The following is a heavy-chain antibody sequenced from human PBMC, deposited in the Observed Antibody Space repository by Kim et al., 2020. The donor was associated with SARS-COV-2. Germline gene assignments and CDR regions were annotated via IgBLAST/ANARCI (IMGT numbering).Heavy chain of an antibody. Sequence: GGSLRLSCAASGFNFTTYAMPWVRQAAGSGLEWVSSLSGGANTTYYADSVKGRFTISSDTSRSTLYLQMSSLRAEDSAVYYCAKEEWLGAVSSWGQGTLVTVSS. D-gene: IGHD3-10*01. J-gene: IGHJ5*02. CDR1: GFNFTTYA. V-gene: IGHV3-23*01. CDR2: LSGGANTT. CDR3: AKEEWLGAVSS.